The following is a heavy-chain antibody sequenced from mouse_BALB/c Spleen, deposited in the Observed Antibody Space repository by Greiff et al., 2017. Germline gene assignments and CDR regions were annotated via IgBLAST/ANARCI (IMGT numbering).Heavy chain of an antibody. D-gene: IGHD4-1*01. CDR1: GFYIKDSY. CDR3: ARGVWDND. CDR2: IDPANGNT. Sequence: EVQLVESGAELVKPGASVKLSCTASGFYIKDSYMHWVKQRPEQGLEWIGRIDPANGNTKYDPKFQGKATITANTSSNTAYLQLSSLTSEDTAVYYCARGVWDNDWGQGTTLTVSS. J-gene: IGHJ2*01. V-gene: IGHV14-3*02.